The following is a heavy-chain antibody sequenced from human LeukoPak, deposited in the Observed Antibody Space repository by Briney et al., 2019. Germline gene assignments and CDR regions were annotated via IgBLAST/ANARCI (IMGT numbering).Heavy chain of an antibody. D-gene: IGHD5-12*01. CDR2: ISDSGAM. CDR3: ARDGGYRGYDADC. J-gene: IGHJ4*02. CDR1: GGSISSSSYY. V-gene: IGHV3-69-1*01. Sequence: PSETLSLTCTVSGGSISSSSYYWGWIRQPPGKGLEWVSYISDSGAMYYADSVRGRFTISRENAQNSLFLQMNSLRAEDTAVYYCARDGGYRGYDADCWGQGTLVTVSS.